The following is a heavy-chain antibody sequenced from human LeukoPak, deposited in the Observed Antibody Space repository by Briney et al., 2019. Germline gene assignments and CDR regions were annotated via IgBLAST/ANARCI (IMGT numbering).Heavy chain of an antibody. CDR2: IIPIFGTA. D-gene: IGHD4-17*01. V-gene: IGHV1-69*13. CDR1: GGTFSSYA. CDR3: ARGYGDYPNWFDP. J-gene: IGHJ5*02. Sequence: SVKVSCKASGGTFSSYAISWLRQAPGQGLDWMGGIIPIFGTANYAQKFQGRVTITADESTSTAYMELSSLRSEDTAVYYCARGYGDYPNWFDPWGQGTLVTVSS.